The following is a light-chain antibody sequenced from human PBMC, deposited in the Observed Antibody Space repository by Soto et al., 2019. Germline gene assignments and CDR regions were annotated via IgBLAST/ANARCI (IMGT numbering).Light chain of an antibody. CDR3: QQSFSTPLT. CDR2: AAS. CDR1: QSASSY. Sequence: DIQMTQSPSSLSASVGDRVTITCRASQSASSYLNWYQQKPGKAPKLLIYAASSLQSGVPSRFSGSGSGTDFTLIISSLQPEDFASYFCQQSFSTPLTFGGGTKVDIK. V-gene: IGKV1-39*01. J-gene: IGKJ4*01.